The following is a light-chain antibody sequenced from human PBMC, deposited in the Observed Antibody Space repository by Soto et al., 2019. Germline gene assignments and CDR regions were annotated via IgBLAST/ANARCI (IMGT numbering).Light chain of an antibody. Sequence: QSVLTQPPSVSGAPGQRVTISCTGSSSNIGAGYDVHWYQQLPGTAPKLLIYGNSNRPSGVPDRFSGSKSGTSASLAITGLRAEDEADYYCQSYDSSLSGWVFGEGTKLTVL. J-gene: IGLJ3*02. CDR2: GNS. V-gene: IGLV1-40*01. CDR3: QSYDSSLSGWV. CDR1: SSNIGAGYD.